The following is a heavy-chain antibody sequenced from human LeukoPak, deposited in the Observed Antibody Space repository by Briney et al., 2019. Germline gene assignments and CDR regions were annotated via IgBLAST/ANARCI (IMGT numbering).Heavy chain of an antibody. CDR2: YHNGNS. Sequence: SETLSLTCVVSGVSIRSDTYYWGWIRQPPGKGLEWIGNYHNGNSYYNPSLKSRVTISEDTSGNQFSLRVTSVTAADTAVYYCARLWDSTGLYFYYYMDVWGEGTTVTVSS. J-gene: IGHJ6*03. V-gene: IGHV4-39*01. CDR1: GVSIRSDTYY. CDR3: ARLWDSTGLYFYYYMDV. D-gene: IGHD6-25*01.